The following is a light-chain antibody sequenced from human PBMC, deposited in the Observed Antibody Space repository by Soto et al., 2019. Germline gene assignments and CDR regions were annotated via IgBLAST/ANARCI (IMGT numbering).Light chain of an antibody. J-gene: IGKJ1*01. V-gene: IGKV1-5*01. CDR1: QTISSW. Sequence: DFQMTQSPSTLSASVGDRVIITCRASQTISSWLAWYQQKPGKAPKLLIFAASSLQSGVPSRFSGSGSGTDFTLTISRLEPEDFAVYYCQQYGSSGTFGQGTKVDIK. CDR2: AAS. CDR3: QQYGSSGT.